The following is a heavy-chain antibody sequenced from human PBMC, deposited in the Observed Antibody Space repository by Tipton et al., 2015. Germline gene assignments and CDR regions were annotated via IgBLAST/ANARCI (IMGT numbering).Heavy chain of an antibody. CDR2: IYYNGNT. CDR1: GGSVSSGSYY. V-gene: IGHV4-61*01. Sequence: TLSLTCTVSGGSVSSGSYYWSWIRQPPGKELEWIGYIYYNGNTKYNPSLKGRVTILVDTSKNQFSLKVNSVTAADTAVYYCATLVDGYSRIPWGQGTRVTVSS. D-gene: IGHD5-24*01. CDR3: ATLVDGYSRIP. J-gene: IGHJ5*02.